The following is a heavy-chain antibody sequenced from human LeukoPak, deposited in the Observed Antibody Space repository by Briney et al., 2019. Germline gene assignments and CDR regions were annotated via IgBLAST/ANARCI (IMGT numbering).Heavy chain of an antibody. CDR1: GFTFSSYS. D-gene: IGHD3-3*01. CDR3: VRDQFFSFDY. Sequence: GGSLRLSCAASGFTFSSYSMNWVRQAPGKGLEWVSYISGTSSLIYYADSVKGRFTISRDNAKNSLYLQMNSLRDEDTAVYYCVRDQFFSFDYWGQGTLVTVSS. V-gene: IGHV3-48*02. J-gene: IGHJ4*02. CDR2: ISGTSSLI.